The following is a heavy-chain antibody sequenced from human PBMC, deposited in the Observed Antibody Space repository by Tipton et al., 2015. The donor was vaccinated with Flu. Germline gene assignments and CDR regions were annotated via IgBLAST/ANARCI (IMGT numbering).Heavy chain of an antibody. Sequence: TLSLTCTVSGGSVSSSDFYWGWVRQPPGKGPEWIGRIYTSGSTNYNASLKSRVTMSVDTSKNQFSLKLSSVTVADTAVYYCARDYLLGDLSFFDNWGQGTLVTVSS. D-gene: IGHD3-16*02. CDR3: ARDYLLGDLSFFDN. CDR2: IYTSGST. J-gene: IGHJ4*02. V-gene: IGHV4-61*02. CDR1: GGSVSSSDFY.